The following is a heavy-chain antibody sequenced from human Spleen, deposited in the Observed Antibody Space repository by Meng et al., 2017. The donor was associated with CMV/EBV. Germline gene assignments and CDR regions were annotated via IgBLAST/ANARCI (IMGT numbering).Heavy chain of an antibody. Sequence: GSLRLSCTVSGGSISSYYWSWIRQPPGKGLEWIGYIYYSGSTNYNPSLKSRVTISVDTSKNQFSLKLSSVTAADTAVYYCARGNWGGDDYWGQGTLVTVSS. CDR2: IYYSGST. CDR1: GGSISSYY. CDR3: ARGNWGGDDY. J-gene: IGHJ4*02. V-gene: IGHV4-59*01. D-gene: IGHD2-21*01.